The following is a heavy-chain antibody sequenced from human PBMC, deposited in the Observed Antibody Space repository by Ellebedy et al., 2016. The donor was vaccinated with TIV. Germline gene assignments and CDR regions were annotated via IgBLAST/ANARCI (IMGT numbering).Heavy chain of an antibody. CDR3: TAAYCGGDCYGTYYYYYGMDV. D-gene: IGHD2-21*02. Sequence: ASVKVSXXTSGYPFTSYGFSWVRQAPGQWLEWMGWISAYNGNTNYAQKLQGRVTMTTDTSTSTAYMELRSLGSDDTAVYYCTAAYCGGDCYGTYYYYYGMDVWGHGTTVTVSS. CDR2: ISAYNGNT. CDR1: GYPFTSYG. J-gene: IGHJ6*02. V-gene: IGHV1-18*01.